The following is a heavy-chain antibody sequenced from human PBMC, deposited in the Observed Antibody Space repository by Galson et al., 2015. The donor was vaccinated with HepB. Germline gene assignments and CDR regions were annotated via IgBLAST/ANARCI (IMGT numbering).Heavy chain of an antibody. CDR3: ARGPTVTTDDY. V-gene: IGHV3-21*04. CDR1: GFTFSSYG. Sequence: SLRLSCAASGFTFSSYGMSWVRQAPGKGLEWVSSISSSGSTIYYADSVKGRFTISRDNTKNSLYLQMNSLRAEDTAVYYCARGPTVTTDDYWGQGTLVTVSS. J-gene: IGHJ4*02. CDR2: ISSSGSTI. D-gene: IGHD4-17*01.